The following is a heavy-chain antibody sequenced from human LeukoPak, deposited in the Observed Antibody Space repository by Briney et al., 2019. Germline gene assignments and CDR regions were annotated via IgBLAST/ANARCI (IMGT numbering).Heavy chain of an antibody. V-gene: IGHV3-7*01. Sequence: HTGGSLRLSCAASGFTFSSYWMSWVRQAPGKGLEWVANINGDESEKYYVDSVKARFTISRDNAKNSLYLQMNSLRVDDTAIYYCSRGEGDDYWGQGTLVTVSS. CDR2: INGDESEK. J-gene: IGHJ4*02. CDR1: GFTFSSYW. D-gene: IGHD3-10*01. CDR3: SRGEGDDY.